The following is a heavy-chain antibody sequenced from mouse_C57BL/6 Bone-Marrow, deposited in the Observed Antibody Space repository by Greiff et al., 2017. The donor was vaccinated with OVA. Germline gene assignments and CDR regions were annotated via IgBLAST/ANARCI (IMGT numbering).Heavy chain of an antibody. D-gene: IGHD1-1*01. Sequence: EVKLVESGGGLVQPGGSLKISCAASGYTFSDYYMYWVSQTPEKRLEWVAYISTCGGSACYPHNVKGQFTISRDNAKNTLYLQLSRLKSEDTAMDDRARHRSSLDYWGQGTPVTVSS. J-gene: IGHJ4*01. V-gene: IGHV5-12*01. CDR2: ISTCGGSA. CDR1: GYTFSDYY. CDR3: ARHRSSLDY.